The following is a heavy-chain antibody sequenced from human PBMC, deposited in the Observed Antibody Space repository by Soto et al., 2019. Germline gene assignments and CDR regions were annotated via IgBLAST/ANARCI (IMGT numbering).Heavy chain of an antibody. D-gene: IGHD3-10*01. Sequence: ASVKVSCKASGYTFTSYDINWVRQATGQGLEWMGWMNPNSGNTGYAQKFQGRVTMTRNTSISTAYMELSSLRSEDTAVYYCARTYYYGSGSYSRLGYWGQGNLVTVSS. CDR3: ARTYYYGSGSYSRLGY. CDR1: GYTFTSYD. CDR2: MNPNSGNT. J-gene: IGHJ4*02. V-gene: IGHV1-8*01.